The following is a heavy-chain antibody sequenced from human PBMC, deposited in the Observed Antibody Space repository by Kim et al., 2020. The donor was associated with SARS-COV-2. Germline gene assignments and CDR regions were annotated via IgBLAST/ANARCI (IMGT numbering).Heavy chain of an antibody. Sequence: TRYSPSFQGQVTISADKSISTAYLQWSSLKASDTAMYYCARRRTTAQMDVWGQGTTVTVSS. D-gene: IGHD1-7*01. CDR3: ARRRTTAQMDV. CDR2: T. J-gene: IGHJ6*02. V-gene: IGHV5-51*01.